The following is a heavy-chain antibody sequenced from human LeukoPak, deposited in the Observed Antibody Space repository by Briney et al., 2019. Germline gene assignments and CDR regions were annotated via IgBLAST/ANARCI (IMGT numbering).Heavy chain of an antibody. Sequence: PGGSLRLSCAASGFTFSSYWMHWVRQSPGKGPVWVSRINRDGSSANYADSVKGRFTISRDNAKNTLYLQMNSLRAEDTAVYYCARRVSAKSLDYWGQETLVTVSS. J-gene: IGHJ4*02. D-gene: IGHD5-18*01. V-gene: IGHV3-74*01. CDR3: ARRVSAKSLDY. CDR2: INRDGSSA. CDR1: GFTFSSYW.